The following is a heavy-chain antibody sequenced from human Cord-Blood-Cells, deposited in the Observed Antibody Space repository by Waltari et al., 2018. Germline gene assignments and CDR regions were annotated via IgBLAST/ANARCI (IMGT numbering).Heavy chain of an antibody. Sequence: QVQLVQSGAEVKKPGASVKVSCQASGYTFTSSSIHWVRPAPGQGLEWMGIINPSGGSTSYAQKFQGRVTMTRDTSTSTVYMELSSLRSEDTAVYYCARGGVPAAINYFQHWGQGTLVTVSS. CDR3: ARGGVPAAINYFQH. CDR2: INPSGGST. D-gene: IGHD2-2*02. J-gene: IGHJ1*01. CDR1: GYTFTSSS. V-gene: IGHV1-46*01.